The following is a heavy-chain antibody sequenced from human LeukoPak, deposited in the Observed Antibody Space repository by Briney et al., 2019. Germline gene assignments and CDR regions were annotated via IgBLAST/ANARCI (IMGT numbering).Heavy chain of an antibody. Sequence: GGSLRLSCAASGFTSSSYAMSWVRQAPGKGLEWVSAISGSGGSTYYADSVKGRFTISRDNSKNTLYLQMNSLRAEDTAVYYCAKGGDYVEGYYYYMDVWGKGTTVTVSS. CDR2: ISGSGGST. D-gene: IGHD4-17*01. V-gene: IGHV3-23*01. CDR1: GFTSSSYA. J-gene: IGHJ6*03. CDR3: AKGGDYVEGYYYYMDV.